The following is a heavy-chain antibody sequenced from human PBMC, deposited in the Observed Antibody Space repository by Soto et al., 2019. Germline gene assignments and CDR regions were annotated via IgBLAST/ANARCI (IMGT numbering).Heavy chain of an antibody. V-gene: IGHV4-31*03. CDR1: GGSISSGGYY. CDR3: AREPLT. J-gene: IGHJ4*02. CDR2: IYYCGSS. Sequence: QVQLQESGPGLVKPSQTLSLTCTVSGGSISSGGYYWNWIRQHPGKGLECNGYIYYCGSSCYDPSLKSRVTISVDTSNNQFYLKLSYVTAAETAVYYCAREPLTWGQGTLVTVSS.